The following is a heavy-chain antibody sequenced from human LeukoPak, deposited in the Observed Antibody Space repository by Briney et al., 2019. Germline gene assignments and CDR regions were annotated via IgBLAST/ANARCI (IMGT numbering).Heavy chain of an antibody. CDR2: IYYSGST. D-gene: IGHD3-22*01. V-gene: IGHV4-39*07. CDR1: GGSISSSSYY. J-gene: IGHJ5*02. Sequence: SETLSLTCTVSGGSISSSSYYWGWIRQPPGKGLEWIGSIYYSGSTYYNPSLKSRVTISVDTSKNQFSLKLSSVTAADTAVYYCARATYYYDSSGESGFDPWGQGTLVTVSS. CDR3: ARATYYYDSSGESGFDP.